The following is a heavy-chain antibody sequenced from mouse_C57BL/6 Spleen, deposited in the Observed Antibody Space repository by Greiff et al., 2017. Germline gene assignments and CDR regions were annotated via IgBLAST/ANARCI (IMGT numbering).Heavy chain of an antibody. V-gene: IGHV5-6*01. CDR3: ARQSSDYFDY. D-gene: IGHD1-1*01. CDR1: GFTFSSYG. J-gene: IGHJ2*01. CDR2: ISSGGSYT. Sequence: EVKLMESGGDLVKPGGSLKLSCAASGFTFSSYGMSWVRPTPDTRLEWVATISSGGSYTYYPDSVKGRFTISRYNAKNTLYLQMSSLKSEDTAMYYCARQSSDYFDYWGQGTTLTVSS.